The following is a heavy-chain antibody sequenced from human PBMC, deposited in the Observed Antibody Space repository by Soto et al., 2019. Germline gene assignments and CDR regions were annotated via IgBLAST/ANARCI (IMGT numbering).Heavy chain of an antibody. Sequence: EVQLVESGGGLVQPGGSLRLSCAASGFTFSNYWMGWVRQPPGKGLEWVATIKQDGSEKYYVDSVKGRFTISRDNAKNSLYLQMNSLGAEDTAVYYCATIVVVTRLNDYWGQGTLVTVSS. CDR2: IKQDGSEK. CDR3: ATIVVVTRLNDY. J-gene: IGHJ4*02. V-gene: IGHV3-7*03. CDR1: GFTFSNYW. D-gene: IGHD2-21*02.